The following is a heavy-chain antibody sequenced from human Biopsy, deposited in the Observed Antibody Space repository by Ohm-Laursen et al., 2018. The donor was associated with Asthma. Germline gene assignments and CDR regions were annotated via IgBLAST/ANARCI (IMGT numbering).Heavy chain of an antibody. CDR3: ARVVSYGDIYFGIYV. V-gene: IGHV4-30-4*02. J-gene: IGHJ6*02. CDR1: GGYTGSSDHH. D-gene: IGHD4-17*01. Sequence: SDTLSLTCRVSGGYTGSSDHHWAWIRQAPGKGLEWIGFVFWSGSTHYSRSLERRVSISIDTATNEFSMKLWSVTPADTAVYFCARVVSYGDIYFGIYVWGPGNTVVVS. CDR2: VFWSGST.